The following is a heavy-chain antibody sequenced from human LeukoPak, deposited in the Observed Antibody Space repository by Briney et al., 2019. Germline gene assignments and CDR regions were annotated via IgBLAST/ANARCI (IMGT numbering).Heavy chain of an antibody. D-gene: IGHD5-24*01. CDR3: AKGDDIGKHPTRAYYFDN. Sequence: PGGSLRLSCAASGFTFSSYAMSWVRQGPGKGLEWVSGISMTGASTYYTDSVKGRFTISRDNSKKTLYLQMNSLRAEDTAVYYCAKGDDIGKHPTRAYYFDNWGQGTLVTVSS. J-gene: IGHJ4*02. CDR1: GFTFSSYA. CDR2: ISMTGAST. V-gene: IGHV3-23*01.